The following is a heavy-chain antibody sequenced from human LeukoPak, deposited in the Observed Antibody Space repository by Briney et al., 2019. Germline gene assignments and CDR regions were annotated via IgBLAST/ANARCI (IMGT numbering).Heavy chain of an antibody. CDR2: IYPGDSDT. V-gene: IGHV5-51*01. Sequence: GESLKISCKGSGYSFTSYWIGWVRQMPGKGLEWMGIIYPGDSDTRYSPSFQGQVTISADKSISTAYLQWSSLKVSDTAMYYCARGPNYYGSGSYYTVPFDPWGQGTLVTVSS. CDR3: ARGPNYYGSGSYYTVPFDP. CDR1: GYSFTSYW. D-gene: IGHD3-10*01. J-gene: IGHJ5*02.